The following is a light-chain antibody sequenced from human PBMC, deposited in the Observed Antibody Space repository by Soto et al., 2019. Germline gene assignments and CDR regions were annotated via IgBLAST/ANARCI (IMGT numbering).Light chain of an antibody. V-gene: IGLV1-40*01. CDR2: ANN. CDR1: ISNIGAGYD. J-gene: IGLJ1*01. Sequence: QSVLTQPPSVSGAPGQRVTISCTGSISNIGAGYDVHWYQQLPGTAPKLLIYANNNRPSGVPDRFSGSKSGTSAPLTISGLQAEDEADYFCCSYAGGYTYLFGTGTKVTVL. CDR3: CSYAGGYTYL.